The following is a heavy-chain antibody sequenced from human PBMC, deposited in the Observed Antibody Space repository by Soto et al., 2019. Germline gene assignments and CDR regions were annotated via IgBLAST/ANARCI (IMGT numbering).Heavy chain of an antibody. V-gene: IGHV3-33*01. Sequence: QVQLVESGGGVVQPGRSLRLSCAASGFTFSSYGMHWVRQAPGKGLEWVAVIWYDGSNKYYADSVKGRFTISRDNSKNTLYLQMNSQRAEDTAVYYCARDASHSSSWHRSYYYYYGMDVWGQGTTVTVSS. CDR3: ARDASHSSSWHRSYYYYYGMDV. D-gene: IGHD6-13*01. J-gene: IGHJ6*02. CDR2: IWYDGSNK. CDR1: GFTFSSYG.